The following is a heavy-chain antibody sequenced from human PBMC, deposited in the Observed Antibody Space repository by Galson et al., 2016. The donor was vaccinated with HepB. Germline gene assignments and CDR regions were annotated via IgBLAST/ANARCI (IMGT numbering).Heavy chain of an antibody. Sequence: ETLSLTCNVSGGSISNRSYFWAWIRQPPGKGLEWIATIYYSGKTYYSPSLQSRVTISVDTPKNQFSLTLTSVSAADTSVYYCARLQVGAITKGFEIWGQGTMVTVSS. CDR2: IYYSGKT. J-gene: IGHJ3*02. CDR1: GGSISNRSYF. CDR3: ARLQVGAITKGFEI. D-gene: IGHD1-26*01. V-gene: IGHV4-39*01.